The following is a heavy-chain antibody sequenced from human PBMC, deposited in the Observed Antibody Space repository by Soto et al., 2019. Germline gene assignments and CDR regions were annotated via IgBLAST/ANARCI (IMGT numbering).Heavy chain of an antibody. CDR1: GYTFTNCD. J-gene: IGHJ3*01. CDR2: MNPNSGNT. V-gene: IGHV1-8*01. Sequence: QVQLVQYGAEVKKPGASVKVSCMASGYTFTNCDITWVRQANGQGLEWMGWMNPNSGNTGYAQKFQGRVTMTRNTSISTAYMELSSLRSEDTAVYYCARGLYAFDVWGHGTMVTVSS. CDR3: ARGLYAFDV.